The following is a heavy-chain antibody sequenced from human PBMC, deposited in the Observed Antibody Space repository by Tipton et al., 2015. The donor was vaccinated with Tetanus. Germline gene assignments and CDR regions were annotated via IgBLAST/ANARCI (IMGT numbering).Heavy chain of an antibody. CDR1: GDSISSNY. Sequence: TLSLTCTVSGDSISSNYWSWIRQPAGKGPEWIGRIYINGRNNYNPSLKSRVTMSIDTSKNQFSLNLRSVTAADTAVYYCARDRFGNNYDIPSNYFGPWGQGTPVTVSS. V-gene: IGHV4-4*07. CDR3: ARDRFGNNYDIPSNYFGP. D-gene: IGHD1-7*01. CDR2: IYINGRN. J-gene: IGHJ5*02.